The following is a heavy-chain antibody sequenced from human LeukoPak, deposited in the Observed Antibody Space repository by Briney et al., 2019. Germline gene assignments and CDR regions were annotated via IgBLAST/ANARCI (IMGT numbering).Heavy chain of an antibody. CDR1: GFTFDDYG. D-gene: IGHD5-24*01. V-gene: IGHV3-9*01. CDR3: ARATTMATNFYYYYGMDV. J-gene: IGHJ6*02. CDR2: INWNGGRR. Sequence: GGSLRLSCAASGFTFDDYGMQWVRQAPGKGLEWVSGINWNGGRRDYADSVKGRFTISRDNAKNSLFLQMNSLRAEDTALYFCARATTMATNFYYYYGMDVWGQGTTVTVSS.